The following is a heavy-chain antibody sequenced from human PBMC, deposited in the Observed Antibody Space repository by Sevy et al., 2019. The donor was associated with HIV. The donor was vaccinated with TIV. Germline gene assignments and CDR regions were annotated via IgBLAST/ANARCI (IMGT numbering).Heavy chain of an antibody. CDR1: GGSITSLY. CDR2: IYYNGHI. CDR3: AGENAWGRGYS. V-gene: IGHV4-59*08. D-gene: IGHD1-26*01. Sequence: SETLSLTCTVSGGSITSLYWNWIRQPPGKGLEWIANIYYNGHINYNPSLKSRVTLSLDTSKNQFSLRLSSVTPAGTAMYYCAGENAWGRGYSWGQGTLVTVSS. J-gene: IGHJ4*02.